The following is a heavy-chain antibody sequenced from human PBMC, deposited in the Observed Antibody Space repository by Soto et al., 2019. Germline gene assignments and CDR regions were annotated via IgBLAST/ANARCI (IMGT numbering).Heavy chain of an antibody. V-gene: IGHV3-23*01. CDR2: ISGSGGST. CDR3: AGDLDVPPHYYYHGMDI. D-gene: IGHD3-10*01. Sequence: PGGSLRLSCAASGFTFSSYAMSWVRQAPGKGLEWVSAISGSGGSTYYADSVKGRFTISRDNSKNTLYLQMNSLRAEDTAVYYCAGDLDVPPHYYYHGMDIWGQGTTVTVSS. J-gene: IGHJ6*02. CDR1: GFTFSSYA.